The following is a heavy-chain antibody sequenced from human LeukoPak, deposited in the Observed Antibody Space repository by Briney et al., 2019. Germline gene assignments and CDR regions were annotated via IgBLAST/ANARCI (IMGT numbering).Heavy chain of an antibody. Sequence: GGSLRLSCAASGFTFSSYEMNWVRQAPGKGLEWVSYISSSGSTIYYADSVKGRFTISRDNAKNSLYMQMNSLRAGDTAVYYCARTIEMATISYFDYWGQGTLVTVSS. J-gene: IGHJ4*02. CDR3: ARTIEMATISYFDY. D-gene: IGHD5-24*01. CDR1: GFTFSSYE. CDR2: ISSSGSTI. V-gene: IGHV3-48*03.